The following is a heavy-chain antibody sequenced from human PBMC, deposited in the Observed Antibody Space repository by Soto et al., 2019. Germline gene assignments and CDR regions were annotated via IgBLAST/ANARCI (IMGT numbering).Heavy chain of an antibody. V-gene: IGHV4-38-2*02. CDR2: IYHSGST. CDR1: VYSISSGYY. J-gene: IGHJ4*02. Sequence: PSETLSLTCAVSVYSISSGYYWGWIRQPPGKGLEWIGCIYHSGSTYYNPSLRSRVTISVDTSKNQFSLKLSSVTAADTAVYYCARDRLGEDPQPPDFCGKGTQVTVSS. D-gene: IGHD4-17*01. CDR3: ARDRLGEDPQPPDF.